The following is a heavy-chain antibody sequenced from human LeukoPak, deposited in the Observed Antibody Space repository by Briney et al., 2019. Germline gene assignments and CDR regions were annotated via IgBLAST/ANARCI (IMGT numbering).Heavy chain of an antibody. CDR2: ISGSGGST. Sequence: GGSLRLSCAASGFTFSSYAISWVRQAPGKGLEWVSAISGSGGSTYYADSVKGRFTISRDNSKNTLYLQMNSLRAEDTAVYYCAKLRITMVRGEIDYWGQGTLVTVSS. CDR3: AKLRITMVRGEIDY. J-gene: IGHJ4*02. CDR1: GFTFSSYA. D-gene: IGHD3-10*01. V-gene: IGHV3-23*01.